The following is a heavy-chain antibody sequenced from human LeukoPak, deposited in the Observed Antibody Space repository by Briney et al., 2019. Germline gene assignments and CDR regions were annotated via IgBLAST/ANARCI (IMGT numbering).Heavy chain of an antibody. Sequence: SVKVSCKASGGTFSSYSISWVRQAPGQGLEWMGGIIPIYGTANYAQKFQGRVTITTDESTRTAYMELSSLRSDDTAVYYCARVVGCISSSCLNWFDPWGQGTPVTVSS. CDR3: ARVVGCISSSCLNWFDP. D-gene: IGHD2-2*01. CDR2: IIPIYGTA. CDR1: GGTFSSYS. J-gene: IGHJ5*02. V-gene: IGHV1-69*05.